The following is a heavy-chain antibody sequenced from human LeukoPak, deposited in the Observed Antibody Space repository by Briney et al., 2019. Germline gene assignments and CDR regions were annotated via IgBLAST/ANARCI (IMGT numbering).Heavy chain of an antibody. J-gene: IGHJ4*02. V-gene: IGHV1-46*01. Sequence: ASVKVSCKASVYTFTRDYMHWVRQAPGQGLEWMGRINPSGGSTRYAQRFQGRVTMTRDTSTSTVYMELSSLRSEDTAVYYCARVDSSDWYMGYWGQGTLVTVSS. D-gene: IGHD6-19*01. CDR2: INPSGGST. CDR3: ARVDSSDWYMGY. CDR1: VYTFTRDY.